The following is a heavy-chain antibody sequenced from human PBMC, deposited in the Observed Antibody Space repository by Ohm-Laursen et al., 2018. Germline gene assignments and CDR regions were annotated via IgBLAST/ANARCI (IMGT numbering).Heavy chain of an antibody. J-gene: IGHJ4*02. CDR3: ARSLSNTAYGYYFDY. CDR2: IYHSGST. V-gene: IGHV4-38-2*01. Sequence: SETLSLTCAVSGYSISSGYYWGWIRQPPGKGLEWIGSIYHSGSTYYNPSLKSRVTISEDTSKIHFSLKLSSAAAADTAVYYCARSLSNTAYGYYFDYWGQGTLVTVSS. CDR1: GYSISSGYY. D-gene: IGHD5-18*01.